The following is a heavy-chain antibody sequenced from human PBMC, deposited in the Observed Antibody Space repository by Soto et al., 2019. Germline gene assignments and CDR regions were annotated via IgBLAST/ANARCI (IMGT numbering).Heavy chain of an antibody. J-gene: IGHJ4*02. D-gene: IGHD1-26*01. CDR3: ACVIMSSYSENYPHRYYFDY. CDR1: GGSINSYY. Sequence: PSETLSLTFTVSGGSINSYYWGWIRQPPGKGLEWIGYISYSGNTNHNPSLQSRVTMSVVTSKNQFSLKVNSVTAADTAIYYCACVIMSSYSENYPHRYYFDYWGQGTLVTVSS. CDR2: ISYSGNT. V-gene: IGHV4-59*12.